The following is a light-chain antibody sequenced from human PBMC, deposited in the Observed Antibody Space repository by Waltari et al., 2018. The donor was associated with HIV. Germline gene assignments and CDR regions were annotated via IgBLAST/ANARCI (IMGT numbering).Light chain of an antibody. J-gene: IGLJ2*01. V-gene: IGLV2-23*02. Sequence: QSALTQPASVSGSPGQSITLSCTGTRSDVGNYDLVSWYQHLPGKAPKLMIYEVSKRPSGVSNRFSGSKSGNTASLTISGLQAEDEADYYCSSYAGGHTWVFGGGTKLTVL. CDR1: RSDVGNYDL. CDR3: SSYAGGHTWV. CDR2: EVS.